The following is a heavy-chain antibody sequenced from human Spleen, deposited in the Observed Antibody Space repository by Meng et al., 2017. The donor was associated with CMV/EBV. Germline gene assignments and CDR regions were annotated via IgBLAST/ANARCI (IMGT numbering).Heavy chain of an antibody. CDR1: GDSVSSNSAA. V-gene: IGHV6-1*01. Sequence: VQQQESGPGLVKPSPPRSPTCAISGDSVSSNSAAWNWIRQSPSRGLEWLGRTYYRSKWYNGYAVSVKSRITINPDTSKNQFSLKLSSVTAADTAVYYCARDHDWLDPWGQGTLVTVSS. CDR2: TYYRSKWYN. J-gene: IGHJ5*02. CDR3: ARDHDWLDP.